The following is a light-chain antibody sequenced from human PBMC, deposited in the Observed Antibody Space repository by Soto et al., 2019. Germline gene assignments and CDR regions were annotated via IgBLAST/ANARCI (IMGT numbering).Light chain of an antibody. CDR1: QSFNSIY. Sequence: EIVLTQSPGTLSLSPGERATLSCRASQSFNSIYLAWYQQKPGQAPRLLIYDASNRATGIPARFSGSGSGTDFTLTISSLEPEDFAVYYCQQRSNWPPLTFGGGTKVDIK. V-gene: IGKV3-11*01. CDR3: QQRSNWPPLT. CDR2: DAS. J-gene: IGKJ4*01.